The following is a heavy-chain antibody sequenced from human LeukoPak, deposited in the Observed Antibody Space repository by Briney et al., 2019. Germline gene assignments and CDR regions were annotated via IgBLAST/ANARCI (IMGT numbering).Heavy chain of an antibody. CDR1: GGPISSHH. J-gene: IGHJ6*03. CDR3: ARGILRFLEWSIGDYYYYMDV. D-gene: IGHD3-3*01. CDR2: IFYSGST. Sequence: ETLSLPCTLLGGPISSHHWWWIRQLPGKGLVWLGCIFYSGSTNYNPSLKSRVTISVDTSKSQVYLKLSSVTAVDTAVYYCARGILRFLEWSIGDYYYYMDVWGKGTTVTVSS. V-gene: IGHV4-59*11.